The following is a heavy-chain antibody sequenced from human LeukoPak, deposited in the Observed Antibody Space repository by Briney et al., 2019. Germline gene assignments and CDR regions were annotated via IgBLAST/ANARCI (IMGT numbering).Heavy chain of an antibody. Sequence: PSETLSLTRTVSGVSICSGSYYWRWIRQPAGKGLEWIGRIYTSGSTNYNPSLKSRVTISVDTSQNQFSLKLTSVTAADTAVYYCARVTIFGVVFDPWGQGTLVTVSS. D-gene: IGHD3-3*01. CDR2: IYTSGST. V-gene: IGHV4-61*02. CDR3: ARVTIFGVVFDP. J-gene: IGHJ5*02. CDR1: GVSICSGSYY.